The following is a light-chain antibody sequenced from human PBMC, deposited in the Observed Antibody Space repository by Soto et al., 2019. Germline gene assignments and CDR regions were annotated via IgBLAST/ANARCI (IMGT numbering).Light chain of an antibody. Sequence: EIVITQSPATLSVSPGERATLSCRAGQGVTTNFAWYQQKSGQSPRLLIYDVFIRATGVPARFSGTGSETDFTLTISGLQSEDSAVYFCQQYNNWPFSFGQGTRLEI. CDR2: DVF. J-gene: IGKJ5*01. CDR1: QGVTTN. V-gene: IGKV3-15*01. CDR3: QQYNNWPFS.